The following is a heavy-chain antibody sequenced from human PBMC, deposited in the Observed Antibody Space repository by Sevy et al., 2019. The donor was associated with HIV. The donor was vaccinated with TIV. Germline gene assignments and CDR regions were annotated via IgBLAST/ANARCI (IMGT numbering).Heavy chain of an antibody. CDR2: IKQDGSEK. Sequence: GGSLRLACAASGFTFSSYWMSWVRQAPGKGLEWVANIKQDGSEKYYVDSVKGRLTISRDNATNSLYLQMNSLRAEDTAVYYCARAIYGSGSYHYWGQGTLVTVSS. D-gene: IGHD3-10*01. J-gene: IGHJ4*02. CDR1: GFTFSSYW. V-gene: IGHV3-7*01. CDR3: ARAIYGSGSYHY.